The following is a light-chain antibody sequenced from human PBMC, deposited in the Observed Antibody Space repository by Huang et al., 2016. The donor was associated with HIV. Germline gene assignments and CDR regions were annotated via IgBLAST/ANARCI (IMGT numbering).Light chain of an antibody. V-gene: IGKV1-39*01. CDR2: GAS. J-gene: IGKJ2*01. CDR3: QQSYKIPRT. CDR1: QNINKY. Sequence: DIQMTQSPSSLSASVGDRIIITCRASQNINKYLNWYQQMPGKAPKLLIYGASSLQGGVSSSVRSLQPEDAATYYCQQSYKIPRTFGQGTLLEI.